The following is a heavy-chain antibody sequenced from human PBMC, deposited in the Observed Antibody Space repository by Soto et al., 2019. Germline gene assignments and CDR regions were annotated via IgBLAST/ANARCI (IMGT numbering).Heavy chain of an antibody. CDR2: ISWDGGST. J-gene: IGHJ4*02. V-gene: IGHV3-43*01. CDR3: AKSKWELLGYFDY. Sequence: GGSLRLSCAASGFTFDDYTMHWVRQAPGKGLEWVSLISWDGGSTYYADSVKGRFTISRDNSKNSLYLQMNSLRTEDTALYYCAKSKWELLGYFDYWGQGTLVTVSS. D-gene: IGHD1-26*01. CDR1: GFTFDDYT.